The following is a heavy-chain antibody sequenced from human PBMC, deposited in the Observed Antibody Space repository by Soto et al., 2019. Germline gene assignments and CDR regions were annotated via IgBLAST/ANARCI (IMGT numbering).Heavy chain of an antibody. J-gene: IGHJ6*02. CDR2: MYNTGST. CDR1: GGSISGCY. V-gene: IGHV4-59*01. Sequence: SETLSLTCTVSGGSISGCYWSWIRQPPGKGLEWIGYMYNTGSTAYNPSFKSRVTISVDTSKNQFSLKLNSVTAADTAVYYCARDLWGYCGTDCYPLDVWGQGTTVT. CDR3: ARDLWGYCGTDCYPLDV. D-gene: IGHD2-21*02.